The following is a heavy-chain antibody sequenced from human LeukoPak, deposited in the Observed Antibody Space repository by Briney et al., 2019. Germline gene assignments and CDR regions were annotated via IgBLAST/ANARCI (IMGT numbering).Heavy chain of an antibody. CDR2: ISGVGGST. CDR3: AKDVYGRFDY. Sequence: GGSLRLSCAASGFTFDASAMHWGRQAPGKGLEWVSLISGVGGSTYYADSVKGRFTISRENSKNSLYLQMNSLRTEDTALYYCAKDVYGRFDYWGQGTVVTVSS. V-gene: IGHV3-43*02. CDR1: GFTFDASA. D-gene: IGHD1-14*01. J-gene: IGHJ4*02.